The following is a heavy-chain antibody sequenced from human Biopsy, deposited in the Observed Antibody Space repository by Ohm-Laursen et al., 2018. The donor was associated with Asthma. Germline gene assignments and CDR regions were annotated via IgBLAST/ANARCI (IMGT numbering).Heavy chain of an antibody. CDR3: ARDVDLRSVY. CDR1: GFTFSTSC. CDR2: IKEDGSEK. J-gene: IGHJ4*02. Sequence: GSLRLSCTASGFTFSTSCATWVRQAPGKGLKWVANIKEDGSEKNYVDSVKGRFTISRDNGKNSLYLQMNSLRAEDTAVYYCARDVDLRSVYWGQGTLVTVSS. V-gene: IGHV3-7*05. D-gene: IGHD2-15*01.